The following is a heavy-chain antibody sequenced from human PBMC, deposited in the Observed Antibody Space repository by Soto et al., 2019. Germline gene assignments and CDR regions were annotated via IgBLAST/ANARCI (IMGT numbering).Heavy chain of an antibody. CDR2: ISSSGSTI. J-gene: IGHJ4*02. CDR3: ARDRDSSGWYFVIFDY. CDR1: GFTFSSYE. Sequence: GGSLRLSCAASGFTFSSYEMNWVRQAPGKGLEWVSYISSSGSTIYYADSVKGLFTISRDNAKNSLYLQMNSLRAEDTAVYYCARDRDSSGWYFVIFDYWGQGTLVTVSS. D-gene: IGHD6-19*01. V-gene: IGHV3-48*03.